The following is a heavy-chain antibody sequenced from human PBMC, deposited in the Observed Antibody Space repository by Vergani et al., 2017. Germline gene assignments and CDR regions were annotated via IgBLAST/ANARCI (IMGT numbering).Heavy chain of an antibody. Sequence: EVQLVQSGAEVKKPGESLTISCKGSGYSFTSYWIGWVRQMPGKGLEWMGIIYPGDSDTRYSPSFQGQVTISADKSISTAYLQWSSLKASDTAMYYCARRTNYYGSGSSILKKDYYYYYGMDVWGQGTTVTVSS. CDR1: GYSFTSYW. D-gene: IGHD3-10*01. V-gene: IGHV5-51*01. J-gene: IGHJ6*02. CDR2: IYPGDSDT. CDR3: ARRTNYYGSGSSILKKDYYYYYGMDV.